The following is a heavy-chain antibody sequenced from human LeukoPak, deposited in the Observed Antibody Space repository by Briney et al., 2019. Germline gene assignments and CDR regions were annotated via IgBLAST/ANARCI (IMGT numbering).Heavy chain of an antibody. CDR1: GFSFSTYA. CDR3: AKVSGSYPDAFDI. V-gene: IGHV3-23*01. CDR2: VSDSGSRT. J-gene: IGHJ3*02. D-gene: IGHD1-26*01. Sequence: PGGSLRLSCAASGFSFSTYAMSWVRQAPGKGLEWVSTVSDSGSRTYYADSVKGRFTMSRDNSKNTLYLQMNSLRGEDTAIYYCAKVSGSYPDAFDIWGQGTMVTVSS.